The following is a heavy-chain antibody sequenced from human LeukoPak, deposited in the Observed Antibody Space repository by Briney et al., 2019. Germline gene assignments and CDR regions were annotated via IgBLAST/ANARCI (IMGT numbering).Heavy chain of an antibody. CDR1: GYTFTGFY. D-gene: IGHD1-26*01. V-gene: IGHV1-2*06. Sequence: ASVKVSCKASGYTFTGFYIHWVRQAPGQGLEWMGRINPVSGGTNNAQKFQGRVTMTRDTSISTVYMEVTRLRFDDTAVYFCAREMGGTDTSIDYWGQGTLLTVSS. J-gene: IGHJ4*02. CDR2: INPVSGGT. CDR3: AREMGGTDTSIDY.